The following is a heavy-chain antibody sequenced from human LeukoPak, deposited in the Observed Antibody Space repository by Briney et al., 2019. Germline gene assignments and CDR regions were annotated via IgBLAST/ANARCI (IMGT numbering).Heavy chain of an antibody. CDR3: AREVGGSYYAFDI. CDR1: GYTLTDYY. CDR2: INPNSGGT. J-gene: IGHJ3*02. D-gene: IGHD1-26*01. Sequence: ASVKVSCKASGYTLTDYYMHWVRQAPGQGLEWMGRINPNSGGTNYPQKFQGRVTMTRDTSISTAYTELSRLRYDDAAMYFCAREVGGSYYAFDIWGQGTMVTVSS. V-gene: IGHV1-2*02.